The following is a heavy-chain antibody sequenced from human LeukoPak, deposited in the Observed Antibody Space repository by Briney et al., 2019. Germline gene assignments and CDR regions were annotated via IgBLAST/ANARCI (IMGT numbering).Heavy chain of an antibody. V-gene: IGHV5-51*01. CDR2: IYPGDSDT. Sequence: GESLKISCKGSGYSFTSSWLGWVRQMPGKGLEWMGIIYPGDSDTRYSPSLQGQVTISADKSIKTAYLQWNSLKASDSAMYYCAKGDGYNTFDSWAREPWSPSPQ. D-gene: IGHD5-24*01. J-gene: IGHJ4*02. CDR3: AKGDGYNTFDS. CDR1: GYSFTSSW.